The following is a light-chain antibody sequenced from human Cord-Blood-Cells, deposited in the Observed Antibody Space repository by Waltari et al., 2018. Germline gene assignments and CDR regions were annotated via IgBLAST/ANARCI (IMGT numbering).Light chain of an antibody. V-gene: IGKV3-11*01. J-gene: IGKJ4*01. Sequence: EIVLTQSQATLSLSPGERATLSCRASQSVSSFLACYQQKPGQAPRLLIYDASNRATGIPARCSGSGSGTDFTLTISSLEPEDFAVYYCQQRSNWPLTFGGGTKVEIK. CDR1: QSVSSF. CDR2: DAS. CDR3: QQRSNWPLT.